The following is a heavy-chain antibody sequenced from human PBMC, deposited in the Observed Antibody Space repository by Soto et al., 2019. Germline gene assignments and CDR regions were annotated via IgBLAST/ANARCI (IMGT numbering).Heavy chain of an antibody. CDR3: ARSQGSSTSLEIYYYYYSGMDI. J-gene: IGHJ6*01. CDR2: IIPISGTA. Sequence: SVKVSRKASGYTFTSYGISRVRQAPGKGLEWMGGIIPISGTANYAQKFQGRVTITADESTSTAYMELSSLRSEDTAVYYCARSQGSSTSLEIYYYYYSGMDIWGQGTTVTVSS. CDR1: GYTFTSYG. D-gene: IGHD2-2*01. V-gene: IGHV1-69*13.